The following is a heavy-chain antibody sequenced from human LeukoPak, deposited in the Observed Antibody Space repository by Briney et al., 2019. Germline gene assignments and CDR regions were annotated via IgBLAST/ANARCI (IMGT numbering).Heavy chain of an antibody. D-gene: IGHD3-22*01. J-gene: IGHJ4*02. V-gene: IGHV1-69*05. CDR3: ARGQYYYDSSGYEY. CDR2: IIPIFGAA. Sequence: ASVKVSCKASGGTFSSYAISWVRQAPGQGLEWMGGIIPIFGAANYAQKFQGRVTITTDESTSTAYMELSSLRSEDTAVYYCARGQYYYDSSGYEYWGQGTLVTVSS. CDR1: GGTFSSYA.